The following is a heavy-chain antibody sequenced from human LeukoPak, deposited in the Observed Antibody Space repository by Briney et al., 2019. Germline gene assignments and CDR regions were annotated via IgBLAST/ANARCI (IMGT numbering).Heavy chain of an antibody. CDR1: GFTFSSYG. J-gene: IGHJ5*02. Sequence: GGSLRLSCAASGFTFSSYGMHWVRQAPGKGLEWVAVISYDGSNKYYADSVKGRFTISRDNSKNTLYLQMNSLRAEDTAVYYCAKGGVGNWSPFNPWGQGTLVTVSS. CDR2: ISYDGSNK. D-gene: IGHD1-20*01. V-gene: IGHV3-30*18. CDR3: AKGGVGNWSPFNP.